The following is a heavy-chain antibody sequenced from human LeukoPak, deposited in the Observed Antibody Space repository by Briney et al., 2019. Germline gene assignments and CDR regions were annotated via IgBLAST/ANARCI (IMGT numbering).Heavy chain of an antibody. CDR1: GYTFTGYY. CDR2: INPNSGGT. V-gene: IGHV1-2*02. CDR3: ARVSESGSLYY. Sequence: GASVKVSCKASGYTFTGYYMHWVRQAPGQGLEWMGWINPNSGGTNYAQKFQGRVTMTRDTSISTAYMELSSLRSDNTAVYYCARVSESGSLYYWGQGTLVTVSS. J-gene: IGHJ4*02. D-gene: IGHD1-26*01.